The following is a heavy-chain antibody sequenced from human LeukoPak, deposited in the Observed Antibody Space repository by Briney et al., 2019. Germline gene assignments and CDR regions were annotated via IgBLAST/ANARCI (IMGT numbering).Heavy chain of an antibody. CDR3: ARDLVVIIPNPNLAFDI. CDR1: DDSISSSSYY. V-gene: IGHV4-39*07. Sequence: SETLSLTCTVSDDSISSSSYYWGWIRQPPGKGLEWIGTIYYSGSTNYNPSLKSRVTMSVDTSKNQFSLKLSSVTAADTAVYYCARDLVVIIPNPNLAFDIWGQGTMVTVSS. D-gene: IGHD3-3*01. CDR2: IYYSGST. J-gene: IGHJ3*02.